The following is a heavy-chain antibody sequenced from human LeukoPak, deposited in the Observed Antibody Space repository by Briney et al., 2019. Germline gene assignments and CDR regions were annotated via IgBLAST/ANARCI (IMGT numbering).Heavy chain of an antibody. CDR3: AKGGEDYYDVYRGRGFDS. Sequence: GGSLRLSCAASGFTVSSNFKAWVRQAPGKGLEWVSVIYGGGSTFYADSVKGRSTISRDNSKNTMYLQMNNLRAEDTAVYFCAKGGEDYYDVYRGRGFDSWGQGTLVTVSS. CDR1: GFTVSSNF. D-gene: IGHD2-21*01. J-gene: IGHJ4*02. CDR2: IYGGGST. V-gene: IGHV3-66*02.